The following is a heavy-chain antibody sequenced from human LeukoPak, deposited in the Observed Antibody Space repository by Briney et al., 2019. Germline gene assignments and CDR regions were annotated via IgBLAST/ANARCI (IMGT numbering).Heavy chain of an antibody. CDR3: ARHFSGAYDFFDP. CDR2: IDPSDSYT. CDR1: GYSFTSYW. V-gene: IGHV5-10-1*01. J-gene: IGHJ5*02. D-gene: IGHD1-26*01. Sequence: GESLKISCKGSGYSFTSYWISWVRQMPGKGLEWMERIDPSDSYTSYSPSFQRHVTISTDKSINTAYLQWSSLKASDTAIYYCARHFSGAYDFFDPWGQGTLVTVSS.